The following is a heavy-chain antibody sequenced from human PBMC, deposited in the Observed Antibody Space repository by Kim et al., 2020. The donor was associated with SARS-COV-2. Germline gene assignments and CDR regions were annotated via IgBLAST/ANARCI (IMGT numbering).Heavy chain of an antibody. CDR3: ARDLGPYCSGGSCYPGY. J-gene: IGHJ4*02. D-gene: IGHD2-15*01. V-gene: IGHV4-38-2*02. Sequence: SETLSLTCTVSGYSISSGYYWGWIRQPPGKGLEWIGSIYHSGSTYYNPSLKSRVTISVDTSKNQFSLKLSSVTAADTAVYYCARDLGPYCSGGSCYPGYWGQGTLVTVSS. CDR1: GYSISSGYY. CDR2: IYHSGST.